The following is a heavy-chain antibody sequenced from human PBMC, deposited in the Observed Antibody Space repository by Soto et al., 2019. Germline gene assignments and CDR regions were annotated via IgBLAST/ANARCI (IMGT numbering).Heavy chain of an antibody. D-gene: IGHD6-13*01. J-gene: IGHJ6*02. CDR3: ARAAAGNPYYYYGMDV. CDR2: ISYDGSNK. V-gene: IGHV3-30-3*01. CDR1: GFTFSSYA. Sequence: PGGSLRLSCAASGFTFSSYAMHWVRQAPGKGLEWVAVISYDGSNKYYADSVKGRFTISRDNSKNTLYLQMNSLRAEDTAVYYCARAAAGNPYYYYGMDVWGQGTTVTVSS.